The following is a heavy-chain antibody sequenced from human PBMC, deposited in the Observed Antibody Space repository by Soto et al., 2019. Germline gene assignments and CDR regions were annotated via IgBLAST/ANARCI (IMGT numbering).Heavy chain of an antibody. D-gene: IGHD3-22*01. CDR2: IIPIFGTA. CDR1: GGTFSSYA. CDR3: ARGGYYDSSGYSWFDP. Sequence: GASVKVSCKASGGTFSSYAISWVRQAPGQGLEWMGGIIPIFGTANYAQKFQGRVTITADESTSTAYMELSSLRSEDTAVYYCARGGYYDSSGYSWFDPWGQGTLVTVSS. V-gene: IGHV1-69*13. J-gene: IGHJ5*02.